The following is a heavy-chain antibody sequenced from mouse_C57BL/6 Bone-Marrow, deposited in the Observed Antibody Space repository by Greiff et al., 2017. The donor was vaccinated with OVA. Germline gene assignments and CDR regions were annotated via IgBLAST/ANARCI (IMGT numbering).Heavy chain of an antibody. CDR3: AREGGLLPFAY. D-gene: IGHD2-3*01. CDR2: IHPNSGST. J-gene: IGHJ3*01. V-gene: IGHV1-64*01. Sequence: QVQLKQPGAELVKPGASVKLSCKASGYTFTSYWMHWVKQRPGQGLEWIGMIHPNSGSTNYNEKFKSKATLTVDKSSSTAYMQLSSLTSEDSAVYYCAREGGLLPFAYWGQGTLVTVSA. CDR1: GYTFTSYW.